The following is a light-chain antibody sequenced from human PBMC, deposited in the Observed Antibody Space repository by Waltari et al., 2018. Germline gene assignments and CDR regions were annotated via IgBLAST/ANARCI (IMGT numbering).Light chain of an antibody. CDR3: AAWDDRMNGHWV. J-gene: IGLJ3*02. CDR1: SSNIGDNV. CDR2: RND. Sequence: QSVLTQPPSASETPGQRVTISCSGSSSNIGDNVVNWYQQLPGKAPKLLIYRNDQRPSGVPDRFSASKSGTSASLAISGLQSEDEADYYCAAWDDRMNGHWVFGGGTMVTVL. V-gene: IGLV1-44*01.